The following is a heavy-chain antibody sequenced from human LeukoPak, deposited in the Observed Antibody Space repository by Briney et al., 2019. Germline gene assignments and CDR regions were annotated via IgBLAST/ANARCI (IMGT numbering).Heavy chain of an antibody. V-gene: IGHV4-4*09. CDR1: GGSISSYY. Sequence: SETLSLTCTVSGGSISSYYWSWIRQPPGKGLEWIGYIYTSESTNYNPSLKSRVTISVDTSKNQFSLKLSSVTAADTAVYYCARLSYSTGIAVAGSKNYYYYYYMDVWGKGTTVNVSS. CDR2: IYTSEST. D-gene: IGHD6-19*01. J-gene: IGHJ6*03. CDR3: ARLSYSTGIAVAGSKNYYYYYYMDV.